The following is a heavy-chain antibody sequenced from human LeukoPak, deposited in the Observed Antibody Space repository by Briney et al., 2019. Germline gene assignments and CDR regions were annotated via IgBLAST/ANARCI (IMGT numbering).Heavy chain of an antibody. CDR3: ARDETYYDILTGYPPRRGMDV. Sequence: GGSLRLSCAASGFTFSSYEMNWVRQAPGKGLEWVSYISSSGSTIYYADSVKGRFTISRDNAKNSLYLQMNSLRAEDTAVYYCARDETYYDILTGYPPRRGMDVWGQGTTVTVSS. V-gene: IGHV3-48*03. D-gene: IGHD3-9*01. CDR1: GFTFSSYE. J-gene: IGHJ6*02. CDR2: ISSSGSTI.